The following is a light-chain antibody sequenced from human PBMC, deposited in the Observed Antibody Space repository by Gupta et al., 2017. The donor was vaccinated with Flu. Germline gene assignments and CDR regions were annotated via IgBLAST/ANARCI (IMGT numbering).Light chain of an antibody. CDR1: RSNIGNNY. CDR2: DNN. Sequence: QSVLTQPPSVSAAPGQKVTISCPGSRSNIGNNYVSWYQQLPGTAPKVLIYDNNNRPSGIPDRFSGSKSGTSATLGITGLQTGDEADYYCGAWDSSLSAFVFGTGTKVTVL. J-gene: IGLJ1*01. V-gene: IGLV1-51*01. CDR3: GAWDSSLSAFV.